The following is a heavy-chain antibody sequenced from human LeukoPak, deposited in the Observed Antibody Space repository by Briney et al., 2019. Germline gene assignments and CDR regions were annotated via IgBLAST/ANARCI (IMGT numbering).Heavy chain of an antibody. V-gene: IGHV2-70*11. CDR3: ARIRGTYCSSTTCSFEDF. J-gene: IGHJ4*02. Sequence: TWIRQPPGKALEWLARIDWDDDKYYSASLKTRLTISKDTSKNQVVLTMTNMDPVDTATYYCARIRGTYCSSTTCSFEDFWGQGTLVTVSS. D-gene: IGHD2-2*01. CDR2: IDWDDDK.